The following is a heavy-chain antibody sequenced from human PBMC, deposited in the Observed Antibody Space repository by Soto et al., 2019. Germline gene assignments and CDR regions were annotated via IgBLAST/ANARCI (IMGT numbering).Heavy chain of an antibody. CDR2: ISSSGSGI. J-gene: IGHJ3*02. CDR3: ARAYSDAFDI. Sequence: EVQLVESGGGLVKPGGSLRLSCAASGFTFSSYSMNWVRQAPGKGLEWVSSISSSGSGIYYADSVKGRFTISRDNAKNSLYLQMSSLRAEDTAVYYCARAYSDAFDIWGQGTMVTVSS. CDR1: GFTFSSYS. D-gene: IGHD2-15*01. V-gene: IGHV3-21*04.